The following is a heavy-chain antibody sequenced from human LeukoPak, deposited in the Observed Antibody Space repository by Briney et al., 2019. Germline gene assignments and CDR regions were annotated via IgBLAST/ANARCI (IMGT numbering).Heavy chain of an antibody. J-gene: IGHJ4*02. CDR1: GFTFSSYA. Sequence: GGSLRLSCSASGFTFSSYAMHWVRQAPGKGLEWVSSIIGGGDVTHYADSVKGRFTISRDTSKSTLYLQMHSLRAEDTAIYYCAKAYSSAWTGPFDSWGQGTLVTVSS. D-gene: IGHD6-19*01. V-gene: IGHV3-23*01. CDR3: AKAYSSAWTGPFDS. CDR2: IIGGGDVT.